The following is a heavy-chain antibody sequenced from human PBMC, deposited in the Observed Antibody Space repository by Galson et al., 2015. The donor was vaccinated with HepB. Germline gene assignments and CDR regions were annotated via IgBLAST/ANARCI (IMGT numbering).Heavy chain of an antibody. D-gene: IGHD2-15*01. Sequence: SVKVSCRASGFTFTSSAVQWVRQARGQRLEWIGWIVVGSGNTNYAQKFQERVTITRDMSTSTAYMELSSLRSEDTAVYHGAAAGYCSSRWGVCGMDVWGQGTTVTVSS. CDR3: AAAGYCSSRWGVCGMDV. CDR2: IVVGSGNT. CDR1: GFTFTSSA. V-gene: IGHV1-58*01. J-gene: IGHJ6*02.